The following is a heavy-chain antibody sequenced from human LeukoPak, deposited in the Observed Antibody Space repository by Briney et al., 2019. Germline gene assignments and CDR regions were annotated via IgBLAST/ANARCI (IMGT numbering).Heavy chain of an antibody. Sequence: ASVKVSCKASGHTFTSYGISWVRQAPGQGLEWMGWISAYNGNTNYAQKLQGRVTMTTDTSTSTAYMELRSLRSDDTAVYYCARDPSDSSGYPVDYWGQGTLVTVSS. CDR3: ARDPSDSSGYPVDY. J-gene: IGHJ4*02. CDR2: ISAYNGNT. D-gene: IGHD3-22*01. CDR1: GHTFTSYG. V-gene: IGHV1-18*01.